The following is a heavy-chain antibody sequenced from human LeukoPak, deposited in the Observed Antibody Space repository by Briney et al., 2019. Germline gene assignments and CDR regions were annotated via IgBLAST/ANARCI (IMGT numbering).Heavy chain of an antibody. CDR1: GYSFTSHW. Sequence: GESLKISCKGSGYSFTSHWMGWVRQMPGKGLEWMGIINPGDSETRYNPSFQGQVIISADKFITTAYLQWSSLKASDTAMYYCARQVGGGTAVFDWGQGTLVTVSS. V-gene: IGHV5-51*01. CDR3: ARQVGGGTAVFD. D-gene: IGHD1/OR15-1a*01. J-gene: IGHJ4*02. CDR2: INPGDSET.